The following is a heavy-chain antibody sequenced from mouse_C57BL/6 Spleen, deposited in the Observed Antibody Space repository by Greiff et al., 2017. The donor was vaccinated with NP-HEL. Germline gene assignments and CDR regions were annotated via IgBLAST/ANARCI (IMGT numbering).Heavy chain of an antibody. CDR2: ISSGSSPI. CDR1: GFTFSDYG. CDR3: ARTEYFDYGKRYAMDC. Sequence: EVHLVESGGGLVKPGGSLKLSCAASGFTFSDYGMHWVRQAPEKGLEWVAYISSGSSPISYVDTVTGRFTIARDNAKNTLCLQMTRLRSEDTAMYYGARTEYFDYGKRYAMDCWGQGTSVTVSS. J-gene: IGHJ4*01. V-gene: IGHV5-17*01. D-gene: IGHD1-1*02.